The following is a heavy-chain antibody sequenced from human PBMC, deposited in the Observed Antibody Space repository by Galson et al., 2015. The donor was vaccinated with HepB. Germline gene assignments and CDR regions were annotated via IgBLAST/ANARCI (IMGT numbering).Heavy chain of an antibody. Sequence: SLRLSCAASGFTFSDYYMSWIRQAPGKGLEWVSYISSSGSTIYYADSVKGRFTISRDNAKNSLYLQMNSLRAEDTAVYYCASDTVDTAMIPPHYAFDIWGQGTMVTVSS. CDR3: ASDTVDTAMIPPHYAFDI. CDR2: ISSSGSTI. CDR1: GFTFSDYY. V-gene: IGHV3-11*01. J-gene: IGHJ3*02. D-gene: IGHD5-18*01.